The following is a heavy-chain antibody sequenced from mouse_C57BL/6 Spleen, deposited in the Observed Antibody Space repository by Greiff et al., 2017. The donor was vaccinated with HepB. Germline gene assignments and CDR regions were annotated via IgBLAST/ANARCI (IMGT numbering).Heavy chain of an antibody. CDR2: LYPGDGDT. Sequence: QVQLKESGPELVKPGASVKISCKASGYAFSSSWMNWVKQRPGKGLEWIGRLYPGDGDTNYNGKFKGKATLTADKSSSTASMQLSSLTSEDAAVYFCAGATVVATGFDYWGQGTTLTVSS. CDR1: GYAFSSSW. D-gene: IGHD1-1*01. CDR3: AGATVVATGFDY. J-gene: IGHJ2*01. V-gene: IGHV1-82*01.